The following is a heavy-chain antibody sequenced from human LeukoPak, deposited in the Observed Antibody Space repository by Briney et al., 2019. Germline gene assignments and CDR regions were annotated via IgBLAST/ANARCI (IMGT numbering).Heavy chain of an antibody. Sequence: ASVKVSCKASGYNFNAYNIQWVRQARGLGLEWMGWIDPKDGHTTYAEKFKGRVMVTRDTSITAVYMELRSLRSDDTAVYYCSRDVSGDGRVYIDHWGPGTSVSVSS. CDR3: SRDVSGDGRVYIDH. CDR1: GYNFNAYN. J-gene: IGHJ4*02. V-gene: IGHV1-2*02. CDR2: IDPKDGHT. D-gene: IGHD6-19*01.